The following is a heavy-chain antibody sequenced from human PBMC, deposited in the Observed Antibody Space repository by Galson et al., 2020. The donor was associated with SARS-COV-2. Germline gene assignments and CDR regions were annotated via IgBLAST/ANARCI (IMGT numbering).Heavy chain of an antibody. V-gene: IGHV3-23*01. D-gene: IGHD3-9*01. Sequence: GGSLRLSCAASGFTFSRYAMSWVRQAPGKGLEWVSSISARGDATYYADSVKGRFTISRDNSKNTLYLQMNSLRAEDTAVYYCAKDYDILTGPIWGQGTLVTVSS. CDR1: GFTFSRYA. CDR3: AKDYDILTGPI. CDR2: ISARGDAT. J-gene: IGHJ4*02.